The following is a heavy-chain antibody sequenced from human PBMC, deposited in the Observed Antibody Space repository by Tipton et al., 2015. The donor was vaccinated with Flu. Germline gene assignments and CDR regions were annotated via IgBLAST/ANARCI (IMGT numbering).Heavy chain of an antibody. J-gene: IGHJ4*02. D-gene: IGHD3-10*02. CDR2: LYYSGDT. Sequence: TLSLTCTVSGGSMSGYSWSWIRQPPGKGLEWIGGLYYSGDTYYNPSLKSRVATSVDTSTNQFSLKLSSVTAADTAVYYCARLSYYDVDLKNFYFDYWGQGALVTVSS. V-gene: IGHV4-59*05. CDR1: GGSMSGYS. CDR3: ARLSYYDVDLKNFYFDY.